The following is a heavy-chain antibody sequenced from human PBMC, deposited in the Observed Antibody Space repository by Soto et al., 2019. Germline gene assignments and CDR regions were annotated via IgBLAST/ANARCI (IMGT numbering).Heavy chain of an antibody. D-gene: IGHD1-26*01. Sequence: QVQLVESGGGVVQPGRSLRLSCAASGFTFSSYGMHWVRQAPGKGLEWVAAISYDGSNKYYVDSVKGRFTISRDNSKNTLYVQMNSLGAEDTAVYYCAKDLYSGTSHPDYWGQGTLVTVSS. J-gene: IGHJ4*02. CDR1: GFTFSSYG. V-gene: IGHV3-30*18. CDR2: ISYDGSNK. CDR3: AKDLYSGTSHPDY.